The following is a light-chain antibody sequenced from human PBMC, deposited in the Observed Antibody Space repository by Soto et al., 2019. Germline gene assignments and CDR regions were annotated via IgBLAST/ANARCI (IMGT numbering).Light chain of an antibody. Sequence: EIVMTQSPASLSVSPGERATLSCRASQSVRSNLAWYQQKPGQAPRLLIYGASTRATGIPARFSGSGSGTDFSLTINNLEPEDFAVYYCQQRNSWPITFGQGTRLEI. J-gene: IGKJ5*01. CDR1: QSVRSN. CDR2: GAS. V-gene: IGKV3-15*01. CDR3: QQRNSWPIT.